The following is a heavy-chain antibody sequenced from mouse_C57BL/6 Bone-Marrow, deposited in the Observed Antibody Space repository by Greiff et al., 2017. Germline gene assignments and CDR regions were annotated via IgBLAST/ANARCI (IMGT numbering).Heavy chain of an antibody. V-gene: IGHV1-53*01. Sequence: VQLQQPGTELVKPGASVKLSCKASGYTFTSYWMHWVKQRPGQGLEWIGNINPSNGGTNYNEQFKSKATLTVDKSSSTAYMQLSSLTSEDSAVYYCARWDTTVTEDLDYWGQGTTLTVSS. CDR2: INPSNGGT. CDR1: GYTFTSYW. J-gene: IGHJ2*01. CDR3: ARWDTTVTEDLDY. D-gene: IGHD1-1*01.